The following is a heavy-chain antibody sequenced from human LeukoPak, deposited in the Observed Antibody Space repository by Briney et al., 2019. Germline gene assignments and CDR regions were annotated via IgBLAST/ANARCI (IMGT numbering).Heavy chain of an antibody. CDR1: GYTFTRYG. CDR2: IGAYNGNT. V-gene: IGHV1-18*04. Sequence: ASVKVSCKASGYTFTRYGISWVRQAPGQGLEWMGWIGAYNGNTNYAQKVQGRVTMTRDTSTSTAYMELRSLRSDDTAVYYCARVDKDGDYWGQGTLVTVSS. J-gene: IGHJ4*02. CDR3: ARVDKDGDY. D-gene: IGHD5/OR15-5a*01.